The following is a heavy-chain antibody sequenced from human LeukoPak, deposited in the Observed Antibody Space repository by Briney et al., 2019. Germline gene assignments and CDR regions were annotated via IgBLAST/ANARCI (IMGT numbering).Heavy chain of an antibody. Sequence: ASVKVSCKASGYTFTGYYMHWVRQAPGQGLEWMGWINPNSGGTNYAQKFQGRVTMTRDTSISTAYMELSRLRSDDTAAYYCAKLRTGTTRGYYFDYWGQGTLVTVSS. CDR1: GYTFTGYY. J-gene: IGHJ4*02. CDR2: INPNSGGT. CDR3: AKLRTGTTRGYYFDY. D-gene: IGHD1-7*01. V-gene: IGHV1-2*02.